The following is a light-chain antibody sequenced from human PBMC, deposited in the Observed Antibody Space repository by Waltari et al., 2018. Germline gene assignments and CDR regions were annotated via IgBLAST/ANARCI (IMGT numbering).Light chain of an antibody. V-gene: IGKV3-15*01. CDR2: GAS. CDR1: QSVSSD. Sequence: EIVMTQSPATLSVSPGERATLSCRASQSVSSDLPWYQQKPGQAPRLLIYGASTRATGIPARFSGSGSATEFTLTISSLQSEDFAIYYCQQYNEWPPYTFGQGTKLEIK. J-gene: IGKJ2*01. CDR3: QQYNEWPPYT.